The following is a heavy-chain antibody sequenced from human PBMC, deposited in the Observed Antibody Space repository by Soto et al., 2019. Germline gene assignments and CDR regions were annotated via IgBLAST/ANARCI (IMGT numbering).Heavy chain of an antibody. CDR3: AKIAVSGPFDY. V-gene: IGHV4-59*01. Sequence: SETLSLTCTVSGGSISGYYWSWIRQPPGKRLEWIGNIYSSGSTTYNPSLKNRVTMSVDTSKNQFSLVLNSVTAADTAMYYCAKIAVSGPFDYWGQGILVTVSS. CDR2: IYSSGST. J-gene: IGHJ4*02. D-gene: IGHD6-19*01. CDR1: GGSISGYY.